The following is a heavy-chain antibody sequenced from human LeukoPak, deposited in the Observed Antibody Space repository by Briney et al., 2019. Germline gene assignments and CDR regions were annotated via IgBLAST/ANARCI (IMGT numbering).Heavy chain of an antibody. V-gene: IGHV4-39*01. CDR3: ARRSAGSCFDY. D-gene: IGHD6-6*01. CDR2: IYYSRST. J-gene: IGHJ4*02. Sequence: SETLSLTCTVSGGSISSSSYYWGWIRQPPGKGLEWIGSIYYSRSTYYNPSLKSRVTISVDTSKNQFSLKLSSVTAADTAVYYCARRSAGSCFDYWGQGTLVTVSS. CDR1: GGSISSSSYY.